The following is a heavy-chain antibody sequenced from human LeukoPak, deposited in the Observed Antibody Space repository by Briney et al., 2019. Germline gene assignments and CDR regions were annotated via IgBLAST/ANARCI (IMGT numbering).Heavy chain of an antibody. CDR3: AKDVSDGDYFDF. CDR1: GFIFSTDG. D-gene: IGHD3-10*01. Sequence: PGGSLRLSCAASGFIFSTDGMHWVRQSPGKGLEWVAFIRYDGTNQYYVDSVKGRFTISRDNAKNTVYLQMISLRPEDTAVYYCAKDVSDGDYFDFWGQGILVAVSS. CDR2: IRYDGTNQ. J-gene: IGHJ4*02. V-gene: IGHV3-30*02.